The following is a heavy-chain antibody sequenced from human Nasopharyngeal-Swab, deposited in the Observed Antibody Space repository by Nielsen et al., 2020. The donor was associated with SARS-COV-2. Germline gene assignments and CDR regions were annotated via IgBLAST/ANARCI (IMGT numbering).Heavy chain of an antibody. J-gene: IGHJ4*02. V-gene: IGHV4-39*01. CDR3: ASLNVDTAMVPDY. CDR2: IYYSGST. D-gene: IGHD5-18*01. Sequence: WIRQPPGKGLEWIGSIYYSGSTYYNPSLKSRVTISVDTSKNQFSLKLSSVTAADTAVYYCASLNVDTAMVPDYWGQETLVTVSS.